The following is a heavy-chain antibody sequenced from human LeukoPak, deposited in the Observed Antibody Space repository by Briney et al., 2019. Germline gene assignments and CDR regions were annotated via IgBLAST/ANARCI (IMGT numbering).Heavy chain of an antibody. CDR2: IYDSGTT. J-gene: IGHJ3*02. D-gene: IGHD5-12*01. V-gene: IGHV4-39*01. CDR3: ATHRRSGSGGSENAFEI. CDR1: GDSTSSSTHY. Sequence: SETLSLTCTVSGDSTSSSTHYWDWIRQAPGKGLEWLGNIYDSGTTHYNPSLKSRVTISGDTSKNQFSLKLNSVTAADTAIYYCATHRRSGSGGSENAFEIWGQGTMVTVSS.